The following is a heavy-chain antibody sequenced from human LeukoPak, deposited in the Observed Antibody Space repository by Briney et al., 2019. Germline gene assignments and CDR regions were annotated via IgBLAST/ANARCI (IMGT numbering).Heavy chain of an antibody. V-gene: IGHV4-59*01. J-gene: IGHJ4*02. CDR1: GGSISSYY. CDR2: IYYSGST. Sequence: SETLSLTCTVSGGSISSYYWSWVRQPPGKGLEWIGYIYYSGSTNYNPSLKSRVTISVDTSKNQFSLKLSSVTAADTAVYYCARAICSGGSCYRADFDYWGQGTLVTVSS. D-gene: IGHD2-15*01. CDR3: ARAICSGGSCYRADFDY.